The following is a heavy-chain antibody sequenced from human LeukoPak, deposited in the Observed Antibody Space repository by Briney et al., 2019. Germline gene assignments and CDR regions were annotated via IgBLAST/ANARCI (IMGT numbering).Heavy chain of an antibody. CDR1: GGSISGGSYY. CDR3: ARYYYGMDV. V-gene: IGHV4-61*02. J-gene: IGHJ6*02. CDR2: IYTSGST. Sequence: PSQTLSLTCTVSGGSISGGSYYWSWSRQPAGKGLEWIGRIYTSGSTNYNPSLKSRVTISVDTSKNQFSLKLSSVTAADTAVYYCARYYYGMDVWAHGTTVTVSS.